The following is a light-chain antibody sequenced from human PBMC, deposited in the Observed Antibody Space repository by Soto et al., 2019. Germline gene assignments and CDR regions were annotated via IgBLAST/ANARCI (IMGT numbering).Light chain of an antibody. CDR2: AAS. J-gene: IGKJ2*01. Sequence: DIPMTQPPSSLSASVGDRVTITCRASQSISSYLNWYQQNPGKAPKLLIYAASSLQSGVPSRFSRSGSETDFTLTISSLHPEDFATYYCQQSYSTPYTFGQGTKLDIK. CDR1: QSISSY. V-gene: IGKV1-39*01. CDR3: QQSYSTPYT.